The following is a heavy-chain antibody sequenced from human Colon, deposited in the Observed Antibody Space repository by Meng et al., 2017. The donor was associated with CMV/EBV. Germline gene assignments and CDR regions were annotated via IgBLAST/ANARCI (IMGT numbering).Heavy chain of an antibody. CDR2: ISSRSSYI. Sequence: GESLKISCAVSGFTFSSYSMNWVRQAPGKGLEWVSSISSRSSYIYYADSVKGRFTISRDNAKNSLYPQMNSLRAEDTAVYYCAGEGEYCGGDCPFDYWGQGTLVTVSS. CDR3: AGEGEYCGGDCPFDY. D-gene: IGHD2-21*01. CDR1: GFTFSSYS. V-gene: IGHV3-21*01. J-gene: IGHJ4*02.